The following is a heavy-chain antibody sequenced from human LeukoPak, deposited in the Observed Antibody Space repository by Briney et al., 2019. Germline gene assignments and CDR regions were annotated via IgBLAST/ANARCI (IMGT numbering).Heavy chain of an antibody. Sequence: SETLSLTCTVSGGSISSGSYYWSWIRQPAGKGLEWIGRIYTSGSTNYNPSLKSRVTISVDTSKNQFSLKLSSVTAADTAVYYCATTYYDFWSGYFRYFDLWGRDTLVTVSS. CDR3: ATTYYDFWSGYFRYFDL. CDR2: IYTSGST. V-gene: IGHV4-61*02. CDR1: GGSISSGSYY. D-gene: IGHD3-3*01. J-gene: IGHJ2*01.